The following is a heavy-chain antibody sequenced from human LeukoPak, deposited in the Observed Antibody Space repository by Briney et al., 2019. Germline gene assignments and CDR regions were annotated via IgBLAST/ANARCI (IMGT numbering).Heavy chain of an antibody. CDR2: IWYDGSNK. D-gene: IGHD3-3*01. CDR3: ARDRSYDFWSGYSTPDY. J-gene: IGHJ4*02. Sequence: LGGSLRLSCAASGFTFSSYGMHWVRQAPGKGLEWVAVIWYDGSNKYYADSVKGRFTISRDNSKNTLDLQMNSLRAEDTAVYYCARDRSYDFWSGYSTPDYWGQGTLVTVSS. V-gene: IGHV3-33*01. CDR1: GFTFSSYG.